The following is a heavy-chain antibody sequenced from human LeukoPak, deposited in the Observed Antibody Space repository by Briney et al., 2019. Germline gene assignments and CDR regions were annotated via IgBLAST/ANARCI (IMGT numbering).Heavy chain of an antibody. D-gene: IGHD3-10*01. Sequence: GGSLRLSCAASGFTFSSYAMSWVRQAPGKGLEWVSAISGSGGSTYYADSVKGRFTISRDNSKNTLYLQMNSLRAEDTAVYYCAKVATAYGSGTIDYFDYWGQGTLVTASS. CDR2: ISGSGGST. CDR3: AKVATAYGSGTIDYFDY. J-gene: IGHJ4*02. V-gene: IGHV3-23*01. CDR1: GFTFSSYA.